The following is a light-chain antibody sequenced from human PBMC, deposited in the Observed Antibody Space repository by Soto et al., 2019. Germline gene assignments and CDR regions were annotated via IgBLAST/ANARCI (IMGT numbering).Light chain of an antibody. CDR3: LLYYGGGYV. J-gene: IGLJ1*01. CDR1: SGAVTSDYF. Sequence: QTVVTQEPSLTVSPGGTATLTCAASSGAVTSDYFPNWFQQKPGQAPRALIYATSIKHSWTPARFSGSLLGGKAALTLSGVQPEDEAEYCCLLYYGGGYVFGTGTKLTVL. CDR2: ATS. V-gene: IGLV7-43*01.